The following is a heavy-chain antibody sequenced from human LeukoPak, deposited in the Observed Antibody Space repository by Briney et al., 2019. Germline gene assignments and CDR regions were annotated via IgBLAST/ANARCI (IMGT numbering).Heavy chain of an antibody. CDR3: ARACQGTARRNWFDP. Sequence: KTSETLSLTCTVSGGSISSGDYYWSWIRQPPGKGLEWIGYIYYSGSTNYNPSLKSRVTISVDTSKNQFSLKLSSVTAADTAVYYCARACQGTARRNWFDPWGQGTLVTVSS. V-gene: IGHV4-61*08. D-gene: IGHD6-6*01. CDR2: IYYSGST. J-gene: IGHJ5*02. CDR1: GGSISSGDYY.